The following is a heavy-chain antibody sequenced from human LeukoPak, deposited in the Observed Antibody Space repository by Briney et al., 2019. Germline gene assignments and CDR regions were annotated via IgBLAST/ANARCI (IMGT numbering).Heavy chain of an antibody. Sequence: ASVKVSCKASGYTFTDYYLHWVRQAPRQGLEWMGWINSNSGRTHYIQDFQGRVTMTRDTSISTAYMEVSRLRSDDTAVDYCARGGKYGCSGGSCYADSWGQGTLVTVSS. J-gene: IGHJ5*01. CDR3: ARGGKYGCSGGSCYADS. CDR1: GYTFTDYY. D-gene: IGHD2-15*01. CDR2: INSNSGRT. V-gene: IGHV1-2*02.